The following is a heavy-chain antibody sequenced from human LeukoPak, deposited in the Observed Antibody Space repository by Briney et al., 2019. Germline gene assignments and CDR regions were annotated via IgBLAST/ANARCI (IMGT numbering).Heavy chain of an antibody. CDR3: ARTQTGYSYGHPYCFDY. Sequence: GGSLRLSCAASGFTFSSYEMNWVRQAPGKGLEWVSYISSSGSTIYYADSVKGRFTISRDNSKNTLYLQMNSLRAEDTAVYYCARTQTGYSYGHPYCFDYWGQGTLVTVSS. V-gene: IGHV3-48*03. CDR1: GFTFSSYE. J-gene: IGHJ4*02. D-gene: IGHD5-18*01. CDR2: ISSSGSTI.